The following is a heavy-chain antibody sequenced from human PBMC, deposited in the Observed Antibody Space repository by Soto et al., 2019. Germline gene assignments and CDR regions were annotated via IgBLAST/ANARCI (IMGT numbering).Heavy chain of an antibody. CDR2: IIPIFGTA. CDR1: GGTFSSYA. CDR3: ARDRSSWSYYYYYGMDV. J-gene: IGHJ6*02. D-gene: IGHD6-13*01. Sequence: SVKVSCKASGGTFSSYAISWVRQAPGQGLEWMGGIIPIFGTANYAQKFQGRVTITADESTSTAYMELSSLRSEDTAVYYCARDRSSWSYYYYYGMDVWGQGTTVTVSS. V-gene: IGHV1-69*13.